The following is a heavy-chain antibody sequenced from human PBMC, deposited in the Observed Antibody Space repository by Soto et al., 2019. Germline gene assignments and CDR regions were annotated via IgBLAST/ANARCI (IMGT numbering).Heavy chain of an antibody. D-gene: IGHD3-10*01. CDR2: TIPIFDTP. Sequence: SVKVSCQASGGTFGYLGISWLRQAPGQGLEWMGGTIPIFDTPHYAEKFRDRLTITADATSTAYMELTSLSSEDTATYYCARDREDGSGTKYNWFASWGQGTLVTV. J-gene: IGHJ5*01. V-gene: IGHV1-69*01. CDR1: GGTFGYLG. CDR3: ARDREDGSGTKYNWFAS.